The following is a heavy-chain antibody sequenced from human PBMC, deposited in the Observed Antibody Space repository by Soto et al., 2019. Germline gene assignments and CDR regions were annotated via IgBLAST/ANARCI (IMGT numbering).Heavy chain of an antibody. J-gene: IGHJ6*02. CDR3: ARDRGYDAHDYYYNAMDV. CDR1: GFTFSSYW. Sequence: PGGSLRLSCAASGFTFSSYWMSWVRQAPGKGLEWLANIKQDGSEKYYVDSVKGRFTISRDNAKNSLYLQMNSLRAEDTAVYYCARDRGYDAHDYYYNAMDVWGQGTTVTVSS. V-gene: IGHV3-7*01. CDR2: IKQDGSEK. D-gene: IGHD3-10*01.